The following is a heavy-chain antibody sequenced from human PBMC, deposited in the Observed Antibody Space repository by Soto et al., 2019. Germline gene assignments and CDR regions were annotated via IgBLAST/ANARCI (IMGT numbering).Heavy chain of an antibody. CDR1: GYTFTSYY. CDR3: ARPFPSATITRDDAFDI. V-gene: IGHV1-46*03. J-gene: IGHJ3*02. Sequence: QVQLVQSGAEVKKPGASVKVSCKASGYTFTSYYMHWVRQAPGQGLEWMGIINPSGGSTSYAQKFQGRVTMTRDTSTSTVYMELSSLRSEDTAVYYCARPFPSATITRDDAFDIWGQGTMVTVSS. D-gene: IGHD5-12*01. CDR2: INPSGGST.